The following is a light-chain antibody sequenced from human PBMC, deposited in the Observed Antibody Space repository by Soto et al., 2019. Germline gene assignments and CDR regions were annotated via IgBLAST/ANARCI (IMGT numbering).Light chain of an antibody. CDR2: EVN. CDR3: CSFTSSNTHV. Sequence: QSVLTQPASVSGSPGQSITISCTGTNNDIGYYFLVSWYQHHPGRAPKLILFEVNKRPSGVSGRFSGSKSGNTASLTISGLQAEDEADYYCCSFTSSNTHVFGTGTKVTVL. J-gene: IGLJ1*01. CDR1: NNDIGYYFL. V-gene: IGLV2-23*02.